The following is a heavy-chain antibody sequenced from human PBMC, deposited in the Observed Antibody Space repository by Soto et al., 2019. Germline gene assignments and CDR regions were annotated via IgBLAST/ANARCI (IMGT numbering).Heavy chain of an antibody. CDR1: GGSISGYY. D-gene: IGHD4-17*01. V-gene: IGHV4-59*01. J-gene: IGHJ6*02. Sequence: QVQLQESGPGLVKPSETLSLTCSVSGGSISGYYWSWIRQSPGKGLEWIGHIYYNGNTNYNPSLNSRVTISLDTSNKQFSLNLSSVTAADTAVYYCARNYGPAYGMDVWGQGTTVTVSS. CDR3: ARNYGPAYGMDV. CDR2: IYYNGNT.